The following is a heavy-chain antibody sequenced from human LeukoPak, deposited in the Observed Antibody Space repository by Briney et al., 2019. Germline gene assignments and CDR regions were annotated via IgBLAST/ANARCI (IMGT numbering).Heavy chain of an antibody. D-gene: IGHD5-18*01. Sequence: ASVEVSCKASGYTFTSYDINWVRQATGQGLEWMGWMNPNSGNTGYAQKFQGRVTMTRNTSISTAYMELSSLRSEDTAVYYCARGSQGYSYGFWGFDPWGQGTLVTVSS. CDR3: ARGSQGYSYGFWGFDP. CDR2: MNPNSGNT. J-gene: IGHJ5*02. V-gene: IGHV1-8*01. CDR1: GYTFTSYD.